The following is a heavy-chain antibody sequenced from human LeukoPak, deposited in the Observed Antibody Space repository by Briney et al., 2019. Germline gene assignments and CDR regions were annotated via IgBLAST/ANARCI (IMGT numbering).Heavy chain of an antibody. CDR2: IWYDGNNK. J-gene: IGHJ6*04. Sequence: GRSLRLSCAASGFTFRSYGMHWVRQAPGKGLEWMAVIWYDGNNKYYADSVKGRFTISRDNSKNTLYLQMNSLRAEDTAVYYCAKYRAAAGTYYYYGMDVWGKGTTVTVSS. D-gene: IGHD6-13*01. V-gene: IGHV3-33*06. CDR3: AKYRAAAGTYYYYGMDV. CDR1: GFTFRSYG.